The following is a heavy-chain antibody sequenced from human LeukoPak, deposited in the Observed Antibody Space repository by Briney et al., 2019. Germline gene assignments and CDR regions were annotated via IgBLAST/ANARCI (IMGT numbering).Heavy chain of an antibody. Sequence: GGSLRLSCAASGFTFSSYAMSWVRQAPGKGLEWVSAISGSGGSTYYADSVKGRFTISRDNSKNTLYLQMNSLRAEDTAVYYCAKDRSQIVVVPAAIPDYWAREPWSPSPQ. D-gene: IGHD2-2*01. CDR3: AKDRSQIVVVPAAIPDY. J-gene: IGHJ4*02. CDR1: GFTFSSYA. CDR2: ISGSGGST. V-gene: IGHV3-23*01.